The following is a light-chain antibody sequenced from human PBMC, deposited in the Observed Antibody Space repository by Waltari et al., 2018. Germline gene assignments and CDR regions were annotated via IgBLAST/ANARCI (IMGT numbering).Light chain of an antibody. J-gene: IGLJ2*01. CDR3: SYYPDTHTPVV. CDR1: RSYGHEYRI. CDR2: DVS. Sequence: QSALTQPASVSGSPGQSVTISCTGLRSYGHEYRIISRFRQHPGKAPKLILYDVSNRASDISNRFSGYKSGNTASLTISRLQADDEADYFCSYYPDTHTPVVFGGGTRVTVL. V-gene: IGLV2-14*03.